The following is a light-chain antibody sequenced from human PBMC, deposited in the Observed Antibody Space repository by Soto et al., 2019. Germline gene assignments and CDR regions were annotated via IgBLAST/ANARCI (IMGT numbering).Light chain of an antibody. CDR1: QSISIW. Sequence: DIQMTQSPATLAASVGDRVTITCRASQSISIWLAWYQQKPGKAPKLLIYKASSLESGVPSRFSGSGPGTEFTLTISCLQRDDFATYYCQQYKAYSYTFGQGTKLEIK. CDR2: KAS. J-gene: IGKJ2*01. V-gene: IGKV1-5*03. CDR3: QQYKAYSYT.